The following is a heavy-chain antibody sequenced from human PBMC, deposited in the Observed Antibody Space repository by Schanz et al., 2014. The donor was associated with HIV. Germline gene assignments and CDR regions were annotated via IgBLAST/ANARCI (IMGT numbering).Heavy chain of an antibody. Sequence: VQLVESGGGLVQPGGSLRLSCAVSGFTFSNYAMHWVRQAPGKGLEWVAVIWYDGSNKYYADSVKGRFTISRDNSKNTLYLQMNSLRAEDTAVYYCAKGQRGVVRGDIDYWGQGTLVTVSS. V-gene: IGHV3-30*02. D-gene: IGHD3-10*01. CDR3: AKGQRGVVRGDIDY. J-gene: IGHJ4*02. CDR2: IWYDGSNK. CDR1: GFTFSNYA.